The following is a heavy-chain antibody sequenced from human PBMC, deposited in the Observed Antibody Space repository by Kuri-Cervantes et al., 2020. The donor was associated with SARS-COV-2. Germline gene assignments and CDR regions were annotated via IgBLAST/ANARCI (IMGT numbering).Heavy chain of an antibody. CDR2: ISSSSSTI. J-gene: IGHJ4*02. CDR1: GFTFSSYS. CDR3: ARDHPVDY. V-gene: IGHV3-48*01. Sequence: GESLKISCAASGFTFSSYSMNWVRQAPGKGLEWVSYISSSSSTIYYADSVKGRFTISRDNAKNSLYVQMNSLRAEDTAVYFCARDHPVDYWGQGTLVTVSS.